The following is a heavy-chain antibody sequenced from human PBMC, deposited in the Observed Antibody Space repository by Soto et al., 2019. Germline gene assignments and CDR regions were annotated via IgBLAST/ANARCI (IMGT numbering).Heavy chain of an antibody. Sequence: VQLLESGGGLVQPGGSLRLSCAASGFTFSSYAMSWVRQAPGKGLEWVSAISGSGGSTYYADSVKGRFTISRDNSKNTLYLQMNGLRAEDTAVYYCANDFWSGYYKSYGDYWGQGTLVTVSS. CDR1: GFTFSSYA. CDR2: ISGSGGST. CDR3: ANDFWSGYYKSYGDY. D-gene: IGHD3-3*01. V-gene: IGHV3-23*01. J-gene: IGHJ4*02.